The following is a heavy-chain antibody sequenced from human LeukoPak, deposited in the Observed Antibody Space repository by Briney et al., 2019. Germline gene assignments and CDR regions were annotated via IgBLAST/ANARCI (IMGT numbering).Heavy chain of an antibody. CDR2: INSDGSYT. CDR3: ATEVRESGASSRNAFDI. J-gene: IGHJ3*02. V-gene: IGHV3-74*01. CDR1: GFTFSSYW. Sequence: GGSLRLSCTASGFTFSSYWMHWVRQAPGKGLVWVSLINSDGSYTDFADSVKGRFTTSRDNAQSTLYLQMNSLRAEDTAVYYCATEVRESGASSRNAFDIWGQGTVVSVSS. D-gene: IGHD2-15*01.